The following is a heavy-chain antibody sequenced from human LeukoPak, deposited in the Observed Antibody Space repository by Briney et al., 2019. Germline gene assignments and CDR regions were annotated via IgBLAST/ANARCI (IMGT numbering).Heavy chain of an antibody. D-gene: IGHD3-10*01. CDR2: IYTSGST. CDR3: ARGSVAYNIDY. J-gene: IGHJ4*02. CDR1: GGSISSYY. V-gene: IGHV4-4*07. Sequence: SETLSLTCTVSGGSISSYYWSWIRQPAGKGLEWIGRIYTSGSTYYNPSLKSRVTISVDTSKNQFSLKLSSVTAADTAVYYCARGSVAYNIDYWGQGTLVTVSS.